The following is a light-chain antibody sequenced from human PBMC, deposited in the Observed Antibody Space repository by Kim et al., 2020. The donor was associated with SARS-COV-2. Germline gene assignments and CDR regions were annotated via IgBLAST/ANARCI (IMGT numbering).Light chain of an antibody. CDR1: QSASSY. J-gene: IGKJ5*01. CDR2: DAS. Sequence: EIVLTQSPATLSLSPGERATLSCRASQSASSYLAWYQQKPGQAPRLLIYDASNRVTGIPARFSGSGSGTDFTLTISSLEPEDFAVYYCQQRSNWPPRITFGQGTRLEIK. V-gene: IGKV3-11*01. CDR3: QQRSNWPPRIT.